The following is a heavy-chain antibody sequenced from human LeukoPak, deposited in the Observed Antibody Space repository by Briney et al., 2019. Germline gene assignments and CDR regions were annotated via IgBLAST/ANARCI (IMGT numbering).Heavy chain of an antibody. CDR3: AKDIGLAVAAPGDY. D-gene: IGHD6-19*01. Sequence: PGGSLRLSCAASGFTFDDYAMHWVRQAPGKGLEWVSGISWNSGSIGYADSVKGRFTISRDNAKNSLYLQMNSLRAEDTALYYCAKDIGLAVAAPGDYWGQGTLVTVSS. CDR1: GFTFDDYA. CDR2: ISWNSGSI. V-gene: IGHV3-9*01. J-gene: IGHJ4*02.